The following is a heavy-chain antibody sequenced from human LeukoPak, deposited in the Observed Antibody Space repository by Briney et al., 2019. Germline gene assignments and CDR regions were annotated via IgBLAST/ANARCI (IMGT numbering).Heavy chain of an antibody. J-gene: IGHJ4*01. CDR2: FSRSGPDT. CDR1: GFTFGSSA. V-gene: IGHV3-23*01. CDR3: AKGIYSSGWSYFDY. D-gene: IGHD6-19*01. Sequence: GGSLRLSCAASGFTFGSSAMSWVRQAPGKGPEWVSTFSRSGPDTYYADSVKGRFTIFRDNSKNTLYLQMNSLRAEDTAVYYCAKGIYSSGWSYFDYWATEPWSPSPQ.